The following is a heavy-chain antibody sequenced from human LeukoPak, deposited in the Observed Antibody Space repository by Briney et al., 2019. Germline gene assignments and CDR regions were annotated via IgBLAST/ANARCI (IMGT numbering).Heavy chain of an antibody. CDR3: ARDGRWSGPFDM. D-gene: IGHD2-15*01. CDR1: GFTFSDYS. Sequence: PGGSLRLSCAASGFTFSDYSMNWVRQAPGKGLEWVSSITGTSSYIYFADSVKGRFTISRDNARNSLYLQMNSLRVEDMAIYYCARDGRWSGPFDMWGQGTMVTVSS. V-gene: IGHV3-21*01. J-gene: IGHJ3*02. CDR2: ITGTSSYI.